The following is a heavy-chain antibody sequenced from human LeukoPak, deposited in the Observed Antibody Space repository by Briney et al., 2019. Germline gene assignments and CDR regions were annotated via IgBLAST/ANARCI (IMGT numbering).Heavy chain of an antibody. J-gene: IGHJ4*02. CDR2: INHSGST. CDR1: GGSFGGYY. V-gene: IGHV4-34*01. D-gene: IGHD3-22*01. CDR3: ATNRPYYYDSSGNT. Sequence: SETLSLTCAVYGGSFGGYYWSWVRQPPGKGLEWIGEINHSGSTNHNPSLKSRVTISVDTSKNQFSLKLSSVTAADTAVYYCATNRPYYYDSSGNTWGQGTLVTVAS.